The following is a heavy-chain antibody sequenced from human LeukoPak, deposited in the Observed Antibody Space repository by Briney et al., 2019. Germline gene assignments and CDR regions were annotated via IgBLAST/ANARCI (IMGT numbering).Heavy chain of an antibody. J-gene: IGHJ6*03. D-gene: IGHD3-3*01. CDR2: ISDSGGST. V-gene: IGHV3-23*01. Sequence: PGGSLRLSCAASGFTFSSYAMSWVRQAPGKGLEWVSAISDSGGSTYYADSVKGRFTISRDNSKNTLYLQMNSLRAEDTAVYYCAKVTWDQLPHYDFWSGYMDVWGKGTTVTVSS. CDR3: AKVTWDQLPHYDFWSGYMDV. CDR1: GFTFSSYA.